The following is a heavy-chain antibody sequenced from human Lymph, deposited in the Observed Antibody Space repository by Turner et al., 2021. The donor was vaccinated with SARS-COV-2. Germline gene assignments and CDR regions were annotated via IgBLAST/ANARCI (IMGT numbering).Heavy chain of an antibody. J-gene: IGHJ5*02. D-gene: IGHD3-3*01. CDR3: ARQSPIFGGAGSWFDP. Sequence: QLQLQESGPGLVKPSETLSLTCIVSGGSISSSSYYWGWIRQPPGKGLEWIGRIDYRGSTDYNPALKSRGTISVDTSKNQFSLKLSSVTAADTAVYYWARQSPIFGGAGSWFDPWGQGTLVTVSS. CDR2: IDYRGST. V-gene: IGHV4-39*01. CDR1: GGSISSSSYY.